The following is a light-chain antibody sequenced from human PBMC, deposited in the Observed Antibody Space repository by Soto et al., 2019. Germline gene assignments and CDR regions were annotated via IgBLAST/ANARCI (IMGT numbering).Light chain of an antibody. J-gene: IGKJ3*01. CDR3: QQSYSSPF. V-gene: IGKV1-39*01. CDR2: AAS. Sequence: DIQLTQSPSSLSASVGDRVTITCQASESIITYLNWYQQKPGKAPKLLVYAASTLQGGVPSRFSGSGSGTHFTLTISSLQPEDVATYFCQQSYSSPFFGPGTKVDIK. CDR1: ESIITY.